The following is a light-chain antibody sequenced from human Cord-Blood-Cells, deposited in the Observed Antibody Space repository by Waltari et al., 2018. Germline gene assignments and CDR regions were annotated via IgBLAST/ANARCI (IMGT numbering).Light chain of an antibody. CDR3: QQYDNLIT. CDR2: DAS. J-gene: IGKJ5*01. CDR1: QDISNY. V-gene: IGKV1-33*01. Sequence: DIQMTQSPSLLSASVGDRVTITCQASQDISNYLNWYQPKPGKAPKLLIYDASNLETGVPSRFSGSGSGTDFTCTISSLQPEDIATYYCQQYDNLITFGQGTRLEIK.